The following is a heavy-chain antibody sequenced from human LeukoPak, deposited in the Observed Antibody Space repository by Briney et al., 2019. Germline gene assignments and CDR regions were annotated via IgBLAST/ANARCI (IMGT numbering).Heavy chain of an antibody. Sequence: PSETLSLTCTVSGGSISSGGYYWSWIRQPPGKGLEWIGYIYHSGSTYYNPSLKSRVTISVDRSKNQFSLKLSSVTAADTAVYYCARASAVSPGYFDRWGQGTLVTVAS. J-gene: IGHJ4*02. CDR1: GGSISSGGYY. V-gene: IGHV4-30-2*01. D-gene: IGHD1-14*01. CDR3: ARASAVSPGYFDR. CDR2: IYHSGST.